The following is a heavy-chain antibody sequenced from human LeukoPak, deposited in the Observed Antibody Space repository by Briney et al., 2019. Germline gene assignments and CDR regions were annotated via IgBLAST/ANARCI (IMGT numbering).Heavy chain of an antibody. Sequence: SETLSLTCTVSGYSIGSGYYWGWIRQPPGKGLEWIGSMYHSGSTYYNPSLKSRVTISVDTSKNHFSLKLSSVTASDTALYHCARDGGIVGAANPYFDYWGQGTLVTVSS. CDR2: MYHSGST. J-gene: IGHJ4*02. D-gene: IGHD1-26*01. V-gene: IGHV4-38-2*02. CDR3: ARDGGIVGAANPYFDY. CDR1: GYSIGSGYY.